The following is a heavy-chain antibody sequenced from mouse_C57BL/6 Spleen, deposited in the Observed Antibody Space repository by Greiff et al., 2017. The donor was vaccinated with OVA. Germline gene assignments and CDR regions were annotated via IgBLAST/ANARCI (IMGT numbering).Heavy chain of an antibody. CDR2: INPGSGGT. V-gene: IGHV1-54*01. Sequence: VQLQQSGAELVRPGTSVKVSCKASGYAFTNYLLEWVKQRPGQGLEWIGVINPGSGGTNSNEKFKGKATLTADKSSSTAYMQLSSLTSEDSAVYFCARELGYWYFDVWGTGTTVTVSS. J-gene: IGHJ1*03. D-gene: IGHD4-1*01. CDR3: ARELGYWYFDV. CDR1: GYAFTNYL.